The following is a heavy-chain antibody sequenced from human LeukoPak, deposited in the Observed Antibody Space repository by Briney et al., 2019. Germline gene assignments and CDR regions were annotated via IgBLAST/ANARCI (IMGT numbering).Heavy chain of an antibody. Sequence: PSQTLSLTCTVSGGSISSDSYSWSWIRQPAGKEMEFIGRLFTSGNTNYNPSLKSRVTISLDTSKNQFSLMLRSVTAADTAVYYCAGSVVRGVIDYCGQGTLVTVSS. CDR3: AGSVVRGVIDY. V-gene: IGHV4-61*02. CDR2: LFTSGNT. D-gene: IGHD3-10*01. J-gene: IGHJ4*02. CDR1: GGSISSDSYS.